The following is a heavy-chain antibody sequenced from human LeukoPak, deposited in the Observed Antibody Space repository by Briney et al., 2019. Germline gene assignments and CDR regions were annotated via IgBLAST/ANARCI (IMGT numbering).Heavy chain of an antibody. CDR1: GGSISSYY. D-gene: IGHD2-2*01. CDR2: IYYSGST. J-gene: IGHJ1*01. Sequence: SETLSLTCTVSGGSISSYYWSWIRQPPGKGLEWIGYIYYSGSTNYNPSLKSRVTISVDTSKNQFSLKLSSVTAADTAVYYCAREGWSPTYCSSTSCYEYFQHWGQGTLVTVSS. V-gene: IGHV4-59*01. CDR3: AREGWSPTYCSSTSCYEYFQH.